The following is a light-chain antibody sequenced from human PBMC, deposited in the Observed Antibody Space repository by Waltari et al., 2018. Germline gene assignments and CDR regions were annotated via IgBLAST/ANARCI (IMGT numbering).Light chain of an antibody. V-gene: IGLV4-69*01. Sequence: QLVLTQSPSASASLGASVKLTCTLRSGHSTYAIAWHPQQPEKGPRYLLKLNSDGSHSKGDGIPDRFSGSKSGAERYLTISSLQSEDEGDYYCQTWGTGTVVFGGGTKLTVL. CDR3: QTWGTGTVV. CDR1: SGHSTYA. CDR2: LNSDGSH. J-gene: IGLJ2*01.